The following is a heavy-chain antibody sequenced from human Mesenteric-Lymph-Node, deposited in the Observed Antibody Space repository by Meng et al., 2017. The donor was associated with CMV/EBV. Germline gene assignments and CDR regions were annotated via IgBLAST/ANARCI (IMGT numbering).Heavy chain of an antibody. CDR1: RFTFSSYG. V-gene: IGHV3-33*01. J-gene: IGHJ4*02. Sequence: GESLKISCAASRFTFSSYGIHWVRQAPGKGLEWVAVIWYHGSNKYYADSVQGRFPISRDNSKNTLYLQMNSLRAEDTAVYYCVRVLVVIDFDYWGQGTLVTVSS. CDR3: VRVLVVIDFDY. CDR2: IWYHGSNK. D-gene: IGHD3-22*01.